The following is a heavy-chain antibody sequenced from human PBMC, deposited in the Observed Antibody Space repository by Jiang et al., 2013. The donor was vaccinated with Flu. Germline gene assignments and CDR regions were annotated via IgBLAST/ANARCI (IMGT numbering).Heavy chain of an antibody. CDR2: YWDDDK. V-gene: IGHV2-5*02. Sequence: YWDDDKRYSPSLKSRLTITKDTSKNQVVLTMTNMDPVDTATYYCAHASPLPEYSSSSVSYFDYWGQGTLVTVSS. D-gene: IGHD6-6*01. CDR3: AHASPLPEYSSSSVSYFDY. J-gene: IGHJ4*02.